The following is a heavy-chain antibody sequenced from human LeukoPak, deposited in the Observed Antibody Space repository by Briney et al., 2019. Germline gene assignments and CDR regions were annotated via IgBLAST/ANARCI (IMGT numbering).Heavy chain of an antibody. CDR1: GFSFSSYA. V-gene: IGHV3-23*01. CDR2: ISGGGGST. D-gene: IGHD2-15*01. J-gene: IGHJ6*03. Sequence: GGSLRLSCAASGFSFSSYAMSWVRQAPGKGLEWVSGISGGGGSTFDADSVKGRFTISRGNSKNTLYLQMNSLRADDTAVYYCAKRGGTESFYYYYYMDVWGKGTTVTVSS. CDR3: AKRGGTESFYYYYYMDV.